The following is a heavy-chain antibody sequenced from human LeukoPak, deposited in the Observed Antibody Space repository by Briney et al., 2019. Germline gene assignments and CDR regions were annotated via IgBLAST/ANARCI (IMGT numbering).Heavy chain of an antibody. CDR2: IYYSGGT. CDR1: GGAISGHY. CDR3: ARTQHYDTIDYYFDF. V-gene: IGHV4-59*11. Sequence: SETLSLTCTVSGGAISGHYWSWIRLSPEKGLEWIGYIYYSGGTSYSPFLKSRVTMSVDTAKNQFSLKLTSVTAADTALYYCARTQHYDTIDYYFDFWGQGSLVTVSS. D-gene: IGHD3-22*01. J-gene: IGHJ4*02.